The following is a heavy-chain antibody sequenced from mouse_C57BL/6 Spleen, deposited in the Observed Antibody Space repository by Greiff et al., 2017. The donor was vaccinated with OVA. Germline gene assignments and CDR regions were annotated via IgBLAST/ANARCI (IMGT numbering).Heavy chain of an antibody. Sequence: QVQLKQSGAELVMPGASVKLSCKASGYTFTSYWMHWVKQRPGQGLEWIGEIDPSDSYTNYNQKFKGKSTLTVDKSSSTAYMQLSSLTSENSAVYYCARQDSSGPDYWGQGTTLTVSS. CDR3: ARQDSSGPDY. CDR1: GYTFTSYW. V-gene: IGHV1-69*01. D-gene: IGHD3-2*02. J-gene: IGHJ2*01. CDR2: IDPSDSYT.